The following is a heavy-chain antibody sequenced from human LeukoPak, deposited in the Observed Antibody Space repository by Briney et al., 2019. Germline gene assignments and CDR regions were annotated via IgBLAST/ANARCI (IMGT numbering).Heavy chain of an antibody. Sequence: GGSLRLSCVASGXNFSDSRMTRVRQAPGKGLQWVANVNRDGTEKHFLDSVEGRFTISRDNAKKSLYLQMSSLRPQDTAVYFCVRGDWYFESWGQGTLVTASS. J-gene: IGHJ4*02. CDR2: VNRDGTEK. V-gene: IGHV3-7*04. D-gene: IGHD2-21*01. CDR3: VRGDWYFES. CDR1: GXNFSDSR.